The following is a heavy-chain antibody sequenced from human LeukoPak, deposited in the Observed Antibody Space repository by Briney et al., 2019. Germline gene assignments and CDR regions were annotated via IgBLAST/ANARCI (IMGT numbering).Heavy chain of an antibody. CDR3: AKHPDRYSYGSFDY. CDR2: ITGSGGST. D-gene: IGHD5-18*01. Sequence: GGSLRLSCAASGFTFSSCAMNWVRQAPGKGLEWVSAITGSGGSTYYADSVKGRFTISRDNSKNTLYLQMNSLRAEDTAVYYCAKHPDRYSYGSFDYWGQGTLVTVSS. CDR1: GFTFSSCA. J-gene: IGHJ4*02. V-gene: IGHV3-23*01.